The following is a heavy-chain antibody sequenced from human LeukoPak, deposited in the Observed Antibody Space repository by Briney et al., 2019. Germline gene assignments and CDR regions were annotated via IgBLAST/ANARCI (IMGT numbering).Heavy chain of an antibody. CDR2: ISSSGSTI. J-gene: IGHJ4*02. D-gene: IGHD3-10*01. V-gene: IGHV3-48*03. CDR3: ARFPGADYFDY. CDR1: GFTFSSYE. Sequence: AGGSLRLSCAASGFTFSSYEMNWVRQAPGKGLEWISYISSSGSTIYYADSVKGRFTISRDNPKNSLYLQMNRLRAEDTAVYYCARFPGADYFDYWGQGTLVTVSS.